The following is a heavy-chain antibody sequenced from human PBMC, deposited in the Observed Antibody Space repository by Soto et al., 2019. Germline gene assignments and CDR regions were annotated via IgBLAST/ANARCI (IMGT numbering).Heavy chain of an antibody. D-gene: IGHD3-16*01. Sequence: SETLSLTCTLSGGSISSGGYYWSWIRQHPGKGLEWIGYIYYSGSTYYNPSLKSRVTISVDTSKNQFSLKLSSVTAADTAVYYCARSLGFPFDPWGQGTLVTVSS. CDR1: GGSISSGGYY. CDR2: IYYSGST. V-gene: IGHV4-31*03. CDR3: ARSLGFPFDP. J-gene: IGHJ5*02.